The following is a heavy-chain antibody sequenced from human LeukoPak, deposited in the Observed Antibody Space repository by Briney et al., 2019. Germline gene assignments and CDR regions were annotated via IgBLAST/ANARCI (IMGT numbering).Heavy chain of an antibody. Sequence: SETLSLTCTVSGGSISSYYWSWIRQPPGKGLEWIGEINHSGSTNYNPSLKSRVTISVDTSKNQFSLKLSSVTAADTAVYYCAIRRWNCSSTSCYRPFDYWGQGTLVTVSS. CDR2: INHSGST. CDR1: GGSISSYY. D-gene: IGHD2-2*01. CDR3: AIRRWNCSSTSCYRPFDY. J-gene: IGHJ4*02. V-gene: IGHV4-34*01.